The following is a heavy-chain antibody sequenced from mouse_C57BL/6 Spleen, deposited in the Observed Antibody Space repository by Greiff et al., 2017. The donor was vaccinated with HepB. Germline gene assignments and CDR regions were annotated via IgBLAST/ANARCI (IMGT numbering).Heavy chain of an antibody. Sequence: EVKLQESGPELVKPGASVKISCKASGYSFTGYYMNWVKQSPEKSLEWIGEINPSTGGTTYNQKFKAKATLTVDKSSSTAYMQLKSLTSEDSAVYYCARSRAPFYYEYDVFAYWGQGTLVTVSA. CDR1: GYSFTGYY. D-gene: IGHD2-4*01. CDR2: INPSTGGT. J-gene: IGHJ3*01. V-gene: IGHV1-42*01. CDR3: ARSRAPFYYEYDVFAY.